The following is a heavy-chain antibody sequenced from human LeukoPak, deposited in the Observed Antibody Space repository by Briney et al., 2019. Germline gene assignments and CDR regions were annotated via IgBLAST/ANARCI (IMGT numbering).Heavy chain of an antibody. Sequence: SVKVSCKSSGGTFSSYAISWVRQAPGQGLEWMGGIIPIFGTANYAQKFQGRVTITADESTSTAYMELSSLRSEDTAVYYCARDFYDFWSGYRLHAFDIWGQGTMVSVSS. CDR1: GGTFSSYA. V-gene: IGHV1-69*13. CDR2: IIPIFGTA. D-gene: IGHD3-3*01. J-gene: IGHJ3*02. CDR3: ARDFYDFWSGYRLHAFDI.